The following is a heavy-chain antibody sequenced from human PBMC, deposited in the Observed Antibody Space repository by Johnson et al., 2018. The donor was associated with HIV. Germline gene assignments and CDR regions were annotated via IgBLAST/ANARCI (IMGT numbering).Heavy chain of an antibody. D-gene: IGHD3-10*01. Sequence: QVQLVESGGGVVQPGRSLRLSCAASGFTFSNFALHWVRQAPGKGLEWVAIISYDGNNKYYADSVKGRFTISRDNSKNTLYLQMVSLRAEDMAVYYCARDTKSGSYLEGTGAFDIWGQGTMVTVSS. CDR2: ISYDGNNK. V-gene: IGHV3-30*14. CDR1: GFTFSNFA. J-gene: IGHJ3*02. CDR3: ARDTKSGSYLEGTGAFDI.